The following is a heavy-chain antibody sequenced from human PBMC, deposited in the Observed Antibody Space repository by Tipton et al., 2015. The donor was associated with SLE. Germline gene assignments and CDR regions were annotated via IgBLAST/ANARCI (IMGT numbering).Heavy chain of an antibody. CDR2: ISTYNGNI. V-gene: IGHV1-18*01. D-gene: IGHD1-14*01. Sequence: QSGAEVKEPGASVKVSCKASGYSFSSYGFTWVRQAPGQGLEWMGWISTYNGNINYAQNLQDRVTMTTDTSTSTAYMEVTGLRPDDTARYYCARGPALGTGYYFDYWGQGTLVTVSS. CDR3: ARGPALGTGYYFDY. J-gene: IGHJ4*02. CDR1: GYSFSSYG.